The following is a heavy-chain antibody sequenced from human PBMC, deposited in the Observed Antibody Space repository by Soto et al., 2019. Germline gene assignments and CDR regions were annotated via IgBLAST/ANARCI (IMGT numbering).Heavy chain of an antibody. V-gene: IGHV4-59*01. J-gene: IGHJ5*02. CDR3: ARDNYDFLAIDWFDP. CDR2: IYYSGST. D-gene: IGHD3-3*01. Sequence: QVQLQESGPGLVKPSETLSLTCTVSGGSISSYYWSWIRQPPGKGLEWIGYIYYSGSTNYNPSLKSRVTISVDTSKNQFSLKLSSVTAADTAVYYCARDNYDFLAIDWFDPWGQGTLVTVSS. CDR1: GGSISSYY.